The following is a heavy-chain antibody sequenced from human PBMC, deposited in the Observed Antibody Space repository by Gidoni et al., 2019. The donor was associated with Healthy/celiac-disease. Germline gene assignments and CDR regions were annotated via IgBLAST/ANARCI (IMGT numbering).Heavy chain of an antibody. Sequence: EVQLVESGGGLVQPGRSLRLSCAASGFTFDDYAMHWVRQAPGKGLEWVSGISWNSGSIGYADSVKGRFTISRDNAKNSLYLQMNSLRAEDTALYYCAKDNYYGSGPAVFDYWGQGTLVTVSS. CDR2: ISWNSGSI. D-gene: IGHD3-10*01. J-gene: IGHJ4*02. CDR1: GFTFDDYA. V-gene: IGHV3-9*01. CDR3: AKDNYYGSGPAVFDY.